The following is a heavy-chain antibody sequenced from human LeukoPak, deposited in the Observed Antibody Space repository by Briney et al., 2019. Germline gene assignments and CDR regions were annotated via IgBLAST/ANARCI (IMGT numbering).Heavy chain of an antibody. D-gene: IGHD3-22*01. CDR1: GGSISSYY. CDR3: ACDYYDSSGYEEYFQH. Sequence: SETLSLTCTVSGGSISSYYWSWIRQPAGKGLEWIGRIYTSGSTNYNPSLKSRVTMSVDTSKNQFSLKLSSVTAADTAVYYCACDYYDSSGYEEYFQHWGQGTLVTVSS. J-gene: IGHJ1*01. CDR2: IYTSGST. V-gene: IGHV4-4*07.